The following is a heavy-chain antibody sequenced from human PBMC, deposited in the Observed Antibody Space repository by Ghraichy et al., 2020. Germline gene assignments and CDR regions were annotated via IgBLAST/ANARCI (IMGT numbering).Heavy chain of an antibody. CDR1: GFTVSSNY. CDR3: ARDSGLDFWSGRRSGMDV. Sequence: GGSLRLSCAASGFTVSSNYMSWVRQAPGKGLEWVSVIYSGGSTYYADSVKGRFTISRDNSKNTLYLQMNSLRAEDTAVYYCARDSGLDFWSGRRSGMDVWGQGTTVTVSS. V-gene: IGHV3-53*01. CDR2: IYSGGST. D-gene: IGHD3-3*01. J-gene: IGHJ6*02.